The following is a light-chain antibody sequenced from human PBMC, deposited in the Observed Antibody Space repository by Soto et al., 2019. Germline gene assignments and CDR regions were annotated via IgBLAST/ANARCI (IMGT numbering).Light chain of an antibody. J-gene: IGKJ1*01. CDR2: DAS. Sequence: VVLTQSPGTLSLSPGERATLSCRASQSVRSMYLAWYQQKPGQAPRLLIYDASSRATDIPDRFSGSGSGTDFTLTISILEPEDFAVYYWQHYGNSLWTFGQGTKV. CDR1: QSVRSMY. V-gene: IGKV3-20*01. CDR3: QHYGNSLWT.